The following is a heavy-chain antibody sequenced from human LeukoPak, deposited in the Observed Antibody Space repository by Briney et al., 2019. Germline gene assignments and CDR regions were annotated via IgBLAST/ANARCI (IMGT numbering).Heavy chain of an antibody. J-gene: IGHJ4*02. CDR1: GFTFSTYA. CDR3: AKGDWGDY. Sequence: GGPLRLSCAASGFTFSTYAMNWVRQAPGKGLEWVPGISGSGDSTYYADSVKGRFTISKDNSKNTLYLQMNSLRADDTAVYYCAKGDWGDYWGQGTLVTVSS. V-gene: IGHV3-23*01. CDR2: ISGSGDST. D-gene: IGHD7-27*01.